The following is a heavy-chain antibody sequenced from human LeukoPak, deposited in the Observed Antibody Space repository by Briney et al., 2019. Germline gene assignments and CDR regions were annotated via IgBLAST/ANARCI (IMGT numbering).Heavy chain of an antibody. J-gene: IGHJ3*02. D-gene: IGHD1-26*01. CDR3: ARTWEDAFDI. CDR1: GFTFSDYA. Sequence: GGSLRLSCATSGFTFSDYAMSWVRQAPGKGLEWVSVISGTGSATYYADSVKGRFTISRDNSKNTLYLQMNSLRAEDTAVYYCARTWEDAFDIWGQGTLVTVSS. CDR2: ISGTGSAT. V-gene: IGHV3-23*01.